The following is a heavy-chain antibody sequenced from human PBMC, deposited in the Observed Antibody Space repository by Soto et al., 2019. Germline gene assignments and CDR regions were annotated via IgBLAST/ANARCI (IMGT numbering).Heavy chain of an antibody. CDR3: ARDVRSTAVEYYFDY. V-gene: IGHV3-30-3*01. D-gene: IGHD2-15*01. Sequence: GGSLRLSCTTSGFTFGGYAMSWVRQAPGKGLEWVAVISYDGSNKYYADSVKGRFTISRDNSKNTLYLQMNSLRAEDTAVYYCARDVRSTAVEYYFDYWGQGTLVTVSS. CDR1: GFTFGGYA. CDR2: ISYDGSNK. J-gene: IGHJ4*02.